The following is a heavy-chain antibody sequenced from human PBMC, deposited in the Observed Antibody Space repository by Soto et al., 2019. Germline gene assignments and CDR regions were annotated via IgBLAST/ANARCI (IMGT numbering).Heavy chain of an antibody. V-gene: IGHV3-30*18. CDR2: ISYDGSNK. J-gene: IGHJ4*02. CDR3: VKERGNIAVVTAATVEK. D-gene: IGHD2-21*02. CDR1: GFTFGTYG. Sequence: QVQLVESGGGVVQPGRSLRLSCAASGFTFGTYGMHWVRQAPGKGLEWVSVISYDGSNKYYADSVKGRFTISRDNSENTLYLQISRLRAADTAVYYCVKERGNIAVVTAATVEKWCQGTRVTVSS.